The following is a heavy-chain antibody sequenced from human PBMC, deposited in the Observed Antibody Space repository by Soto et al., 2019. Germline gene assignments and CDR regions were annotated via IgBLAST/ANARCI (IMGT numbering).Heavy chain of an antibody. CDR2: IYYTGST. D-gene: IGHD3-22*01. Sequence: PSETLSLTCTVSGGSISSYYWSWIRQPPGKGLEWIAYIYYTGSTNYNPSLKSRVTLSADTSKNQFSLKLISVTAADTAMYYCARVDSSGSYFDYWGQGTLVTVPS. V-gene: IGHV4-59*01. CDR3: ARVDSSGSYFDY. J-gene: IGHJ4*02. CDR1: GGSISSYY.